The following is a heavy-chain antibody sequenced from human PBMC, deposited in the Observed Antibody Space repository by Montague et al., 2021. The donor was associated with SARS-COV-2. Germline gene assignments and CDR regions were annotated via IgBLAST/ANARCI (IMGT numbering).Heavy chain of an antibody. CDR3: ARELQYNWFDP. Sequence: SETLSLTCTVSGGSIDSYYWCWLRQPPGKGLEWIGYIYYRGTTNYNPSLESRVTMSVDTSKNQFSLNLSSVIAADTAMYYCARELQYNWFDPWGQGTLVTVSS. CDR2: IYYRGTT. J-gene: IGHJ5*02. D-gene: IGHD2-21*02. CDR1: GGSIDSYY. V-gene: IGHV4-59*01.